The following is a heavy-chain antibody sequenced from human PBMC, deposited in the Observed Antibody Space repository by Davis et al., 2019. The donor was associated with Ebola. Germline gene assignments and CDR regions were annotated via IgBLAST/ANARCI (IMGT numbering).Heavy chain of an antibody. D-gene: IGHD3-10*01. CDR1: GGSISSSNW. CDR2: IYHSGST. J-gene: IGHJ5*02. CDR3: ARARITMGTNWFDP. Sequence: SETLSLTCAVSGGSISSSNWWSWVRQPPGKGLEWIGEIYHSGSTNYNPSLKSRVTISVDKSKNQFSLKLSSVTAADTAVYYCARARITMGTNWFDPWGQGTLVTVSS. V-gene: IGHV4-4*02.